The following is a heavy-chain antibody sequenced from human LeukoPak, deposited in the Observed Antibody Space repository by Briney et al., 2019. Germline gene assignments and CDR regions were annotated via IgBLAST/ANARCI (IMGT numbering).Heavy chain of an antibody. D-gene: IGHD4-23*01. J-gene: IGHJ4*02. V-gene: IGHV3-23*01. CDR3: ATFSYGGNAGGSVGY. CDR1: GFTFSSYA. Sequence: GGSLRLSCAASGFTFSSYAMSWVRQAPGKGLEWVSAISGSGGSTYYADSVKGRFTISRDNSKNTLYLQMNSLRAEDTAVYYCATFSYGGNAGGSVGYWGQGTRVTVSS. CDR2: ISGSGGST.